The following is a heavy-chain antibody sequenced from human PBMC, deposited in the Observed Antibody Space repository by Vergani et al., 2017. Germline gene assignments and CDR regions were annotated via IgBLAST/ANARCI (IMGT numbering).Heavy chain of an antibody. CDR3: AKSGFVGAFET. CDR2: IMPDGSAT. J-gene: IGHJ3*02. D-gene: IGHD6-6*01. Sequence: EVLLVESGGGLVQPGESLRLSCTASGFTFSDFLMTWVRQAPGKGLEWVANIMPDGSATMYADSLRGRFSISRDNAKNSLHLHMSSLRVEDTAVYFCAKSGFVGAFETWGQGTMVTVSS. CDR1: GFTFSDFL. V-gene: IGHV3-7*01.